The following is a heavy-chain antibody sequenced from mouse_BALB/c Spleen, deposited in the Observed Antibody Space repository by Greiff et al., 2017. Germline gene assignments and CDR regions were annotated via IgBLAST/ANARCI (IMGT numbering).Heavy chain of an antibody. J-gene: IGHJ3*01. Sequence: EVQLVESGGGLVQPKGSLKLSCAASGFTFNTYAMNWVRQAPGKGLEWVARIRSKSNNYATYYADSVKDRFTISRDDSQSMLYLQMNNLKTEDTAMYYCVRQHYDYDWFAYWGQGTLVTVSA. CDR2: IRSKSNNYAT. V-gene: IGHV10-1*02. D-gene: IGHD2-4*01. CDR1: GFTFNTYA. CDR3: VRQHYDYDWFAY.